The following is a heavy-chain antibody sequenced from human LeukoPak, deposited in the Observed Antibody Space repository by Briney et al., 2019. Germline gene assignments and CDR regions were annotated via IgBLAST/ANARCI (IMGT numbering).Heavy chain of an antibody. V-gene: IGHV4-59*01. Sequence: SETLSLTCTVSGGSISSYYWSWIRQPPGKGLEWIGYIYYSGSTNYNPSLKSRVTILLDTSKNQFSLKLSSVTAADTAIYYCARSDTSGGTIAFDAFDVWGQGTMVTVSS. CDR1: GGSISSYY. J-gene: IGHJ3*01. D-gene: IGHD3-16*02. CDR2: IYYSGST. CDR3: ARSDTSGGTIAFDAFDV.